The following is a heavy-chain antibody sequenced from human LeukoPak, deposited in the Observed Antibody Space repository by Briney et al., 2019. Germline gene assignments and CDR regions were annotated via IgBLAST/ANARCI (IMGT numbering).Heavy chain of an antibody. Sequence: SETLSLTCAVYGGSFSGYYWSWIRQPPGKGLEWIGEINPGGSTNYNPSLKSRVTISGDTSKNQLSLKLRSVTAADTAVYYCASSRIVGAPNYLDYWGQGTLVTVSS. CDR1: GGSFSGYY. CDR3: ASSRIVGAPNYLDY. D-gene: IGHD1-26*01. J-gene: IGHJ4*02. V-gene: IGHV4-34*01. CDR2: INPGGST.